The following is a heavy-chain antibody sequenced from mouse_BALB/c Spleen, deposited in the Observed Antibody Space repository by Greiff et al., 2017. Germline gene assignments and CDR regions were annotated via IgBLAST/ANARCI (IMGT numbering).Heavy chain of an antibody. Sequence: VQLQQSGAELARPGASVKLSCKASGYTFTSYWMQWVKQRPGQGLEWIGAIYPGNSDTSYNQKFKGKAKLTAVTSTSTAYMELSSLTNEDSAVYYCTRLGNYGSSYEFAYWGQGTLVTVSA. V-gene: IGHV1-5*01. J-gene: IGHJ3*01. CDR3: TRLGNYGSSYEFAY. CDR2: IYPGNSDT. CDR1: GYTFTSYW. D-gene: IGHD1-1*01.